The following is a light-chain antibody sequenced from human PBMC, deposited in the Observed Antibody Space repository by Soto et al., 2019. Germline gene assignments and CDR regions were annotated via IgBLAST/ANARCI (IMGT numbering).Light chain of an antibody. J-gene: IGLJ2*01. V-gene: IGLV1-51*02. CDR1: SSNIGKNY. Sequence: QSVLTQPPSVSAAPGQKVTISCSGSSSNIGKNYVSWYQQFPGTAPNVLIYENNKRPSGIPDRFSGSKSGTSATLDITGLQTGDEADYYCGTWDSTLTAGVFGGGTKLTVL. CDR2: ENN. CDR3: GTWDSTLTAGV.